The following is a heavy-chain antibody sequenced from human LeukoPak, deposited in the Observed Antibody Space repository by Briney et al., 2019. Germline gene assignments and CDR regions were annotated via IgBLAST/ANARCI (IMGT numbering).Heavy chain of an antibody. Sequence: PSETLSLTCTVSGDSIRTSGYYYDWIRQPPGKGLEWIGNIYYIGNTWYNPSLKSRVTMSVDTSKDQFSLRLSSVTAADTAVYYCTRHLPGATWFDPWGQGTQVTVSS. J-gene: IGHJ5*02. D-gene: IGHD1-26*01. CDR1: GDSIRTSGYY. V-gene: IGHV4-39*01. CDR2: IYYIGNT. CDR3: TRHLPGATWFDP.